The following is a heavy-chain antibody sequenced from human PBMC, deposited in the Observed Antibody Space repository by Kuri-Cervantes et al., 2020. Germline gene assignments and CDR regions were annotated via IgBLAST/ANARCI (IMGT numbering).Heavy chain of an antibody. J-gene: IGHJ5*02. Sequence: SVKVSCKASGGTFSSYAISWVRQAPGQGLEWMGGIIPIFGTANYAQKFQGRVTMTRNTSISTAYMELSSLRSEDTAVYYCATTSGRRSYNWFDPWGQGTLVTVSS. V-gene: IGHV1-69*05. CDR1: GGTFSSYA. D-gene: IGHD3-10*01. CDR2: IIPIFGTA. CDR3: ATTSGRRSYNWFDP.